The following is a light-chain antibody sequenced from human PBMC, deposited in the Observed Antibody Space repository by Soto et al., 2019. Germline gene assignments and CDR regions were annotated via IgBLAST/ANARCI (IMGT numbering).Light chain of an antibody. CDR1: QSISSW. J-gene: IGKJ1*01. V-gene: IGKV1-5*03. CDR3: QQYYAYSWT. Sequence: DIQMTQSPSTLSASVGDRVTITCRASQSISSWLAWYQQKPGKAPKLLIYQASSLESEVPSRFSGSGSGTEFTLVINSLQPDDFATYYCQQYYAYSWTFGQGTNVEIK. CDR2: QAS.